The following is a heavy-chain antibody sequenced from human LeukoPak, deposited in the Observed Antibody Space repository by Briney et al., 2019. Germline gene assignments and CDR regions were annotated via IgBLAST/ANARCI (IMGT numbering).Heavy chain of an antibody. D-gene: IGHD6-19*01. J-gene: IGHJ4*02. CDR1: GGSISSYY. CDR3: ARAVAGLYYFDY. Sequence: PSETLSLTCTVSGGSISSYYWSWIRRPPGKGLEWIGYIYYSGSTNYNPSLKSRVTISVDTSKNQFSLKLSSVTAADTAVYYCARAVAGLYYFDYWGQGTLVTVSS. CDR2: IYYSGST. V-gene: IGHV4-59*01.